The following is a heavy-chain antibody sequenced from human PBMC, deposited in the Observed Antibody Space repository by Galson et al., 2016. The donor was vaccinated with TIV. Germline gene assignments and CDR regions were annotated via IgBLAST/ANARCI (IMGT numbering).Heavy chain of an antibody. V-gene: IGHV1-69*13. D-gene: IGHD5-18*01. CDR1: GDTFSTYP. J-gene: IGHJ6*02. CDR3: AKDRNTAMDTYHYYYGMTS. Sequence: SVKVSCKASGDTFSTYPFNWVRQAPGQGLEWVGGFIPLFGTANYAQKFQGRVTITADESTSTLYMEVSSLRSEDTAVYYCAKDRNTAMDTYHYYYGMTSGAKGPRSSSL. CDR2: FIPLFGTA.